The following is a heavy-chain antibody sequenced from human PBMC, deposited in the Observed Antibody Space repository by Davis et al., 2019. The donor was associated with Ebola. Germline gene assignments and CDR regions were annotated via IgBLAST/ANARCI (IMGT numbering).Heavy chain of an antibody. V-gene: IGHV3-21*01. CDR2: ISSSSTSI. CDR1: GFTLSSYS. Sequence: PGGSLRLSCAPSGFTLSSYSMNWVRQAPGKGLEWVSSISSSSTSIYYADSVKGRFTISRDNAKNSRYLQMNSLRAEDTAVYYCLYGMDVWGQGTTVTVSS. CDR3: LYGMDV. J-gene: IGHJ6*02.